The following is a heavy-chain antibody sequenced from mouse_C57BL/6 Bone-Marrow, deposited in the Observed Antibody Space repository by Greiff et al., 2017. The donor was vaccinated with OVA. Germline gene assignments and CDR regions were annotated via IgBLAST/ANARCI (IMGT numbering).Heavy chain of an antibody. V-gene: IGHV1-80*01. CDR3: ARRNYYGPWVAY. Sequence: VQLQQSGAELVKPGASVKISCKASGYAFSSYWMNWVKQRPGKGLEWIGQIYPGDGDTNYNGKFKGKATLTADKSSSTAYMQLSSLTSEDSAVYFCARRNYYGPWVAYWGQGTLVTVSA. J-gene: IGHJ3*01. CDR2: IYPGDGDT. CDR1: GYAFSSYW. D-gene: IGHD1-1*01.